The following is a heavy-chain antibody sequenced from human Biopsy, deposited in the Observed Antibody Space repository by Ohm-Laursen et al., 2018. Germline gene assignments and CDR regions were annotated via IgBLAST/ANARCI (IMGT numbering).Heavy chain of an antibody. V-gene: IGHV3-23*01. CDR1: GFTFKNYA. CDR2: IDSSAAST. J-gene: IGHJ6*02. CDR3: AKDRGVARTYYYYPYGMDV. Sequence: SLRLSCAASGFTFKNYAMNWVRQAPGKGLDWVSSIDSSAASTFYADSVKGRFTISRDNSKNTLHLQMNSLRAEDTAVFYCAKDRGVARTYYYYPYGMDVWGQGTTVTVSS. D-gene: IGHD3-10*01.